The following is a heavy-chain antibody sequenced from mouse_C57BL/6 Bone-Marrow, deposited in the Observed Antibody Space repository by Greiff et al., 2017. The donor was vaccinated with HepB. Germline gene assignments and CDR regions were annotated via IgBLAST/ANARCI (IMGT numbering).Heavy chain of an antibody. CDR2: IYPGDGDT. V-gene: IGHV1-80*01. J-gene: IGHJ3*01. D-gene: IGHD2-2*01. Sequence: VKLMESGAELVKPGASVKISCKASGYAFSSYWMNWVKQRPGKGLEWIGQIYPGDGDTNYNGKFKGKATLTADKSSSTAYMQLSSLTSEDSAVYFCARHYGYDGFAYWGQGTLVTVSA. CDR3: ARHYGYDGFAY. CDR1: GYAFSSYW.